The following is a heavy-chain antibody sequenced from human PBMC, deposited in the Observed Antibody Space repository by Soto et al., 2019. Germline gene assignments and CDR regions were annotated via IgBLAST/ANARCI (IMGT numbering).Heavy chain of an antibody. Sequence: QVQLVESGGGLVKPGGSLRLSCAASGFNFSDYYMSWIRQAPGKGLEWVAFVSNSGSTIYYADSGKGRFTASRDNAKKSVFVQIQRLRSKDRAAYYCAIEVFNNGWKEFWVYWGQGTLGTVSS. CDR2: VSNSGSTI. CDR1: GFNFSDYY. D-gene: IGHD1-1*01. J-gene: IGHJ4*02. V-gene: IGHV3-11*01. CDR3: AIEVFNNGWKEFWVY.